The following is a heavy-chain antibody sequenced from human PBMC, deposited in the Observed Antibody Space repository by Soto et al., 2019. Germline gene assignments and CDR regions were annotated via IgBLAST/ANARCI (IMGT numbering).Heavy chain of an antibody. CDR2: IYYSGST. CDR3: ARPRHQTSAVAFDI. J-gene: IGHJ3*02. D-gene: IGHD3-10*01. Sequence: QVQLQESGPGLVKPSQTLSLTCTVSGGSISSGDYYWTWIRQPPGKGLEWIGYIYYSGSTHSNPSLKSRVTMSVDTSKNQFSLKLSSVTAADTAVDYCARPRHQTSAVAFDIWGQGTMVTVSS. V-gene: IGHV4-30-4*01. CDR1: GGSISSGDYY.